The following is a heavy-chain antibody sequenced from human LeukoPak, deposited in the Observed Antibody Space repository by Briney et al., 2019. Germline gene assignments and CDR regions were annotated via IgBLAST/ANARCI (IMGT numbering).Heavy chain of an antibody. CDR1: GFAFGVHA. V-gene: IGHV3-23*01. J-gene: IGHJ5*02. CDR3: AKDWTPHNRVYDCLDA. CDR2: IGSGADL. Sequence: PGGSLRLSCVGSGFAFGVHAMSWVRQAPGKGPEWVATIGSGADLFYAESVKGRFTISRDDPRNTVWLQMNSLRAEDTALYYCAKDWTPHNRVYDCLDAWGQGNQVTVSS. D-gene: IGHD3-16*01.